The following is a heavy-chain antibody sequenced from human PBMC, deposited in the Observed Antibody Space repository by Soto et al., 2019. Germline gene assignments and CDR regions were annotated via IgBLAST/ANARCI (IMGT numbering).Heavy chain of an antibody. D-gene: IGHD3-22*01. Sequence: QVQLVQSGAEVKKPGSSVKVSCKASGGTFSSYAISWVRQAPGQGLEWMGGIIPFFGTANYAQKFQGRVTITADESTSTAYMELSSLRSEDTAVYYCSRESISGYYGYDAFAIWGQGTMVTVSS. V-gene: IGHV1-69*01. J-gene: IGHJ3*02. CDR2: IIPFFGTA. CDR1: GGTFSSYA. CDR3: SRESISGYYGYDAFAI.